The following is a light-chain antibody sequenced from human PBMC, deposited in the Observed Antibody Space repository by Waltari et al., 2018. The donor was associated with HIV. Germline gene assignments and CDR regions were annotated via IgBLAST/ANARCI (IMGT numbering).Light chain of an antibody. J-gene: IGKJ2*01. CDR3: QQYNNWPPLMYT. CDR2: GAS. V-gene: IGKV3-15*01. Sequence: EIVMTQSPATLSVSPGERATLSCSASQSVSSNLAWYQQKPGQAPRLLIYGASTRATGIPARFSGSGSGTEFTLTISSLQSEDFAVYYCQQYNNWPPLMYTFGQGTKLEIK. CDR1: QSVSSN.